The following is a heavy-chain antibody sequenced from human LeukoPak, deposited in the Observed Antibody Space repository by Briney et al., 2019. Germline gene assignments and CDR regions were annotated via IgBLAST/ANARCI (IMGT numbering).Heavy chain of an antibody. J-gene: IGHJ4*02. D-gene: IGHD2-8*01. CDR1: GYTFTGYY. V-gene: IGHV1-2*06. CDR3: AVILTNMCYFDY. CDR2: INPNSGGT. Sequence: ASVKVSCRASGYTFTGYYMHWVRQAPGQGLEWMGRINPNSGGTNYAQKFQGRVTMTRDTSISTAYMELSRLRSDDTAVYYCAVILTNMCYFDYWGQGTLVTASS.